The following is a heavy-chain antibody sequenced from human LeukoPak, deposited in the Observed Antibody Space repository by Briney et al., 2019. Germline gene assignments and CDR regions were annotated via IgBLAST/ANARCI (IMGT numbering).Heavy chain of an antibody. V-gene: IGHV4-59*01. J-gene: IGHJ4*02. Sequence: SETLSLTCTVSGGSISSYYWSWIRQPPGKGLEWIGYLYYSGSTNYNPSLKSRVTISVDTSKNQFSLKLSSVTAADTAVYYCARGNTAMVAYYFDYWGQGTLVTVSS. D-gene: IGHD5-18*01. CDR3: ARGNTAMVAYYFDY. CDR1: GGSISSYY. CDR2: LYYSGST.